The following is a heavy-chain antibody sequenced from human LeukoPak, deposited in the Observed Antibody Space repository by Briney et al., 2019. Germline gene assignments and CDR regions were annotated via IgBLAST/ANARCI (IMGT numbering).Heavy chain of an antibody. CDR2: IIPIFGTA. V-gene: IGHV1-69*01. Sequence: VPSGKVSCKASGGTFSSYAISWVRQAPGQGLEWMGGIIPIFGTANYAQKIQGRVTITADESTSTAYMELGSLRSEATAVYYCASVRGGAISESFDYWGQGTLVTVSS. J-gene: IGHJ4*02. D-gene: IGHD2-21*01. CDR3: ASVRGGAISESFDY. CDR1: GGTFSSYA.